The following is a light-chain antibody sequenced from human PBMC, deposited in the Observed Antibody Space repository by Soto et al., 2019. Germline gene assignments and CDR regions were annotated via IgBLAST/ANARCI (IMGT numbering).Light chain of an antibody. CDR2: VGS. V-gene: IGKV2-28*01. Sequence: EIVMTQSPPSLTVTPGEPASISCSSSQRLLHSNGTTFLDWYLQKPGQSPQLLIYVGSNRASGVPDRVSGSEAGTDFTLKISRVEAEDVGVYYCMQALETPYTFGQGTKLEIK. CDR3: MQALETPYT. CDR1: QRLLHSNGTTF. J-gene: IGKJ2*01.